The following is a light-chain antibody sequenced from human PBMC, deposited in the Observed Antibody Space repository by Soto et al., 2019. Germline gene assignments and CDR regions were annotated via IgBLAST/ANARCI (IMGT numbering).Light chain of an antibody. CDR1: QSVSSNY. CDR3: QQYGSSPWT. CDR2: DAS. Sequence: EIVLTQSPGTLSLSPGERATLSCRASQSVSSNYLAWYQQKPGQDPRLLLYDASSRATGIPDRFSGSGSETDFTLTISSLEPEDFAVYYCQQYGSSPWTFGQGTKVEIK. J-gene: IGKJ1*01. V-gene: IGKV3-20*01.